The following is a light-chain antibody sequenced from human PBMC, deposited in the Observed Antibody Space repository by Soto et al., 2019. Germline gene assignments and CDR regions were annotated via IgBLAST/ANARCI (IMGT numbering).Light chain of an antibody. Sequence: ETVMTQSPATLSVSPGGRATLSCRASQSISDTLAWYQQKPGQAPRLLIHGASTRATGFPARFSGSGSGTDFTLTISSLEPEDCAVYYCQQCGNWPLTFGGGTKVEIK. J-gene: IGKJ4*01. CDR3: QQCGNWPLT. CDR2: GAS. V-gene: IGKV3-15*01. CDR1: QSISDT.